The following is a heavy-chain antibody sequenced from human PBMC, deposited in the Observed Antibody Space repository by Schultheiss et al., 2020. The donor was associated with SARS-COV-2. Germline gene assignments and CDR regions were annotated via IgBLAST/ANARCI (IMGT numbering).Heavy chain of an antibody. Sequence: GGSLRLSCAASGLTFSSYAMHWVRQAPGKGLEWVAVISYDGSNKYYADSVKGRFTISRDNSKNTLYLQMNSLRAEDTAVYYCARDYCSSTSCITTDAFDIWCQGTMVTGSS. J-gene: IGHJ3*02. CDR1: GLTFSSYA. CDR3: ARDYCSSTSCITTDAFDI. D-gene: IGHD2-2*01. CDR2: ISYDGSNK. V-gene: IGHV3-30*04.